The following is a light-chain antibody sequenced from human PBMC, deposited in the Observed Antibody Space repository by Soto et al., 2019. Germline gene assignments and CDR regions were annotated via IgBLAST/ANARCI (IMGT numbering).Light chain of an antibody. CDR2: DAS. CDR3: QQYETFSGT. J-gene: IGKJ1*01. CDR1: QSITNY. Sequence: DLQMTQSPYALSASVGDRATITFRASQSITNYLNWYQHKPGQAPKLLIYDASAFPRGVPSRFSGSGSGTKFTLTIASLQPDDFATYYCQQYETFSGTFGPGTTVDIK. V-gene: IGKV1-5*01.